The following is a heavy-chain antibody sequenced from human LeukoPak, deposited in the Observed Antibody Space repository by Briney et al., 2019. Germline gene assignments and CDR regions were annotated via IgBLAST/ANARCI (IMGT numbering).Heavy chain of an antibody. CDR1: GGSFTYYY. CDR3: ARPPNFAVGASRGTAFDI. J-gene: IGHJ3*02. Sequence: KPSETLSLTCALYGGSFTYYYWSWIRQPPGKGLEWIGEINHAGTTDYNPSLKSRVTISVDTSKNQFSLKLSSVTAADTAVYYCARPPNFAVGASRGTAFDIWGQGTMVTVSS. V-gene: IGHV4-34*01. CDR2: INHAGTT. D-gene: IGHD1-26*01.